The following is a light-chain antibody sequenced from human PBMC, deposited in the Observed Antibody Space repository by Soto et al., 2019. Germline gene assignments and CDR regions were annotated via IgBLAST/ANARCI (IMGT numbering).Light chain of an antibody. CDR1: VTVATN. CDR3: QQYNNWPPPCT. V-gene: IGKV3-15*01. J-gene: IGKJ1*01. Sequence: EILMTKSPVTLSMSPVYTANLSGRARVTVATNVAWYQQTPGQAPRLLIYDASARATGIPDRFSGSGFGTEFTLNITSLQSEDFALYYCQQYNNWPPPCTVGQGTKVDIK. CDR2: DAS.